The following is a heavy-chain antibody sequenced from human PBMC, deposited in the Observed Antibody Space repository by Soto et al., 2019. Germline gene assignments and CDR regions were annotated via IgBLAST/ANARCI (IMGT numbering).Heavy chain of an antibody. V-gene: IGHV3-23*01. D-gene: IGHD3-22*01. Sequence: GGSLRLSCAASGFTFSSYAMSWVRQAPGKGLEWVSAISGSGGSTYYADSVKGRFTISRDNSKNTLYLQMNSLRAEDTAVYYCAKEGSSGLIGTFGFDYWGQGTLVTVSS. CDR2: ISGSGGST. CDR3: AKEGSSGLIGTFGFDY. CDR1: GFTFSSYA. J-gene: IGHJ4*02.